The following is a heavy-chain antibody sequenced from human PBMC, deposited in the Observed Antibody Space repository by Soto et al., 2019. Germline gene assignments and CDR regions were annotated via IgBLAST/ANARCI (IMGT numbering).Heavy chain of an antibody. CDR1: GFTFSNAW. CDR2: IKSKTDGGTT. J-gene: IGHJ6*02. Sequence: GGSLRLSCAASGFTFSNAWMSWVRQAPGKGLEWVSRIKSKTDGGTTDYAAPVKGRFTISRDDSKNTLYLQMNSLKTEDTAVYYCTTTPPGWFGELYYYYGMDVWGQGTTVTVSS. CDR3: TTTPPGWFGELYYYYGMDV. D-gene: IGHD3-10*01. V-gene: IGHV3-15*01.